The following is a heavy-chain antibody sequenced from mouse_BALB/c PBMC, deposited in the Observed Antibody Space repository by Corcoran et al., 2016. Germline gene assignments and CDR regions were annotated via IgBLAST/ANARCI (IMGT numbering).Heavy chain of an antibody. J-gene: IGHJ4*01. CDR2: INPYNGAT. CDR1: GYSFTGYY. V-gene: IGHV1-26*01. Sequence: EVQLQQSGRELVKPGASVKISCKASGYSFTGYYMHWVKQSHVKSLEWIGRINPYNGATSYNQNFKDKASLTVDKSSSTAYMELHSLTSEDSAVYYCARGGYYDAMDYWGQGTAVTVSS. CDR3: ARGGYYDAMDY.